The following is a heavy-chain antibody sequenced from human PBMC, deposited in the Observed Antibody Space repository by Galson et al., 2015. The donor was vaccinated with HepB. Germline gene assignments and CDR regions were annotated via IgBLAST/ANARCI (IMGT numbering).Heavy chain of an antibody. D-gene: IGHD5-24*01. J-gene: IGHJ6*02. Sequence: CKASGGTFSSYAISWVRQAPGQGLEWMGGIIPIFGTANYAQKFQGRVTITADESTSTAYMELSSLRSEDTAVYYCARDPRDGYTSSWHYYGMDVWGQGTTVTVSS. V-gene: IGHV1-69*01. CDR2: IIPIFGTA. CDR1: GGTFSSYA. CDR3: ARDPRDGYTSSWHYYGMDV.